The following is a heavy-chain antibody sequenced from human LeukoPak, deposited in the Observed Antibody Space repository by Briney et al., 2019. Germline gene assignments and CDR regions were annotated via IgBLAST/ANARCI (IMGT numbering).Heavy chain of an antibody. J-gene: IGHJ6*02. CDR2: ISRSSSYI. CDR1: GLTFSSYS. Sequence: NPGGSQRLSCAASGLTFSSYSMNWARQAPGRGLEWVTYISRSSSYIFCAHSVKGRLTLSRANAKNSLYLQMNSLRAEDTAVYYCAREVSGSWVAGYYYGMDVWGQGTTVTVSS. CDR3: AREVSGSWVAGYYYGMDV. V-gene: IGHV3-21*01. D-gene: IGHD3-10*01.